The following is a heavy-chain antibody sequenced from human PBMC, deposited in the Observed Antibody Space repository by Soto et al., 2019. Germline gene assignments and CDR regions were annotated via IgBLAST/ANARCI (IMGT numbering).Heavy chain of an antibody. V-gene: IGHV4-31*03. CDR2: IDYIGTT. Sequence: QVQLQESGPGLGKPSQTLSLTGTVSGGSISNGNYYWSWIRQLPGKGLEWIVNIDYIGTTTYNPSLKTRVSMSIDTSKNQFALKVRSVVAADTAVYYCAENETTRPWFALWGQGTPVIVSS. CDR3: AENETTRPWFAL. D-gene: IGHD1-1*01. J-gene: IGHJ5*02. CDR1: GGSISNGNYY.